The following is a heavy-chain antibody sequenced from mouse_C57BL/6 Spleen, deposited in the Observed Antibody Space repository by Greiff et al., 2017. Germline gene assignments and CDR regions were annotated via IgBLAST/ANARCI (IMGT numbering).Heavy chain of an antibody. V-gene: IGHV10-1*01. CDR2: ISSKSNNYAT. D-gene: IGHD2-1*01. Sequence: EVQLQESGGGLVQPKGSLKLSCAASGFSFNTYAMNWVRQAPGKGLEWVARISSKSNNYATYYADPGKDRLTISRDDTENMLYLQMNNLKTEDTAMYYYLGSTSYFDYWGQGTTLTVSS. J-gene: IGHJ2*01. CDR3: LGSTSYFDY. CDR1: GFSFNTYA.